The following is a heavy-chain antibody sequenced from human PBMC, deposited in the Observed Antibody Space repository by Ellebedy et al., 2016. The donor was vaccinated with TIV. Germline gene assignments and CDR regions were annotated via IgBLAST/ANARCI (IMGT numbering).Heavy chain of an antibody. J-gene: IGHJ4*02. CDR1: GGSISSGGYY. CDR3: VRGAVDTAVIN. V-gene: IGHV4-31*03. CDR2: IYYSGST. Sequence: SETLSLXCTVSGGSISSGGYYWSWIRQHPGKGLEWIGYIYYSGSTYYNPSLKSRVTISVDTSRNQFSLKLSAVTAADTAVYYCVRGAVDTAVINWGQGTLVTVSS. D-gene: IGHD5-18*01.